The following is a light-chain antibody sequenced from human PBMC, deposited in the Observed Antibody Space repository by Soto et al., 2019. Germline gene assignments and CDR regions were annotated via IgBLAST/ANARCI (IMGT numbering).Light chain of an antibody. Sequence: EIVLTQSPATLSLSPGERATLSCRASQSVSSYLAWYQQKPGQAPRLLIYDASNRATGVPARFSGSGYGTDFTLTISSLEPEDFAVYYCQQRYNWPPWTFGQGTKVEIK. CDR2: DAS. CDR3: QQRYNWPPWT. CDR1: QSVSSY. J-gene: IGKJ1*01. V-gene: IGKV3-11*01.